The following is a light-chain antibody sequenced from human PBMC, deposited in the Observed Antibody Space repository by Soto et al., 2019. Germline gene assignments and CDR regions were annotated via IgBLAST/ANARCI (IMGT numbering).Light chain of an antibody. Sequence: QSALTQPASVSGAPGQSITISCTGTSSDFGGYNHVSWYQHYPGKAPKLIIYDVTNRPSGVSNRFSGSTSGNTASLTISGLQAEDEADYFCSSYTRGTTYVFGTGTQLTVL. CDR1: SSDFGGYNH. J-gene: IGLJ1*01. CDR3: SSYTRGTTYV. V-gene: IGLV2-14*03. CDR2: DVT.